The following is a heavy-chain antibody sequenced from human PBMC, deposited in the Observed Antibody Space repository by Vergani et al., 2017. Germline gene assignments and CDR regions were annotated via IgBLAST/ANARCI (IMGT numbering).Heavy chain of an antibody. J-gene: IGHJ4*02. Sequence: EVQLVESGGGLVQPGGSLRLSCAASGFTFSRYWMSWVRQAPGKGLEWVANIKQDGSEKYYVDSVKGRFTISRDNAKNSLYLQMNSLRAEDTAVYYCASSLRFLEWLDLWGQGTLVTVSS. CDR1: GFTFSRYW. V-gene: IGHV3-7*01. CDR2: IKQDGSEK. CDR3: ASSLRFLEWLDL. D-gene: IGHD3-3*01.